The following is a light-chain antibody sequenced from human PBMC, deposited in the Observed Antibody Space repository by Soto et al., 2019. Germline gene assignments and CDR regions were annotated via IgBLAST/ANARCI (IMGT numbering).Light chain of an antibody. CDR1: SSDVGGYTF. CDR2: DVA. J-gene: IGLJ1*01. Sequence: QSVLTPPASVSGSPRQSLTISCTGASSDVGGYTFVSWYQQHPGKPPKLIIYDVANRPSGVSNRFSCSKSGSTASLIISRHQTEDEADYYCVSYTASTTYVFGTGTKVTVL. CDR3: VSYTASTTYV. V-gene: IGLV2-14*03.